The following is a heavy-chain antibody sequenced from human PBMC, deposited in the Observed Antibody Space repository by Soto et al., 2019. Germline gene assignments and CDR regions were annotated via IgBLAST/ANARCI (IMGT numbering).Heavy chain of an antibody. D-gene: IGHD3-3*01. CDR2: ISSGGVSI. CDR1: GFTFRTYT. Sequence: GGSLRLSCISSGFTFRTYTMNWVRQAPGKGLEWVSYISSGGVSIYYADSVKGRFTISRDNAKNSLYLQMNSLRAEDTAVYYCAKDQHTFWSGYPAVAHVMDVWGQGTTVTVSS. V-gene: IGHV3-48*01. CDR3: AKDQHTFWSGYPAVAHVMDV. J-gene: IGHJ6*02.